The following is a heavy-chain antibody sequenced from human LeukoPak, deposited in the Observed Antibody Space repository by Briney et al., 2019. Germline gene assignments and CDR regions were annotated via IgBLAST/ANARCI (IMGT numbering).Heavy chain of an antibody. CDR1: GGSISSSSYY. D-gene: IGHD5-24*01. V-gene: IGHV4-39*01. CDR3: ARRGDGYNWYY. J-gene: IGHJ4*02. Sequence: PSETLSLTCTVSGGSISSSSYYWGWIRQPPGKGLEWIGSIYYSGSTYYNPSLKRRVTISVDTSKNQFSLKLSSVTAADTAVYYCARRGDGYNWYYWGQGTLVTVSS. CDR2: IYYSGST.